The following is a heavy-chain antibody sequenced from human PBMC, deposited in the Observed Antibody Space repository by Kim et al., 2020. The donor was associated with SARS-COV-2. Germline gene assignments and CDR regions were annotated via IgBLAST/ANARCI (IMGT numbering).Heavy chain of an antibody. Sequence: SETLSLTCTVSGGSISSSSYYWGWIRQPPGKGLEWIGSIYYSGSTYYNPSLKSRVTISVDTSKNQFSLKLSSVTAADTAVYYCASRMVATINSWFDPWGQGTLVTVSS. CDR2: IYYSGST. V-gene: IGHV4-39*01. CDR3: ASRMVATINSWFDP. J-gene: IGHJ5*02. CDR1: GGSISSSSYY. D-gene: IGHD5-12*01.